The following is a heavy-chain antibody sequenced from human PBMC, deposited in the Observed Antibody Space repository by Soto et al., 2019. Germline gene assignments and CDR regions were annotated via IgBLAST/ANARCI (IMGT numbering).Heavy chain of an antibody. V-gene: IGHV3-13*01. CDR2: IGTAGDT. CDR1: GFTFSSYD. CDR3: ARYCSSTSCYSRDAFDI. J-gene: IGHJ3*02. D-gene: IGHD2-2*01. Sequence: GGSLRLSCAASGFTFSSYDMHWVRQATGKGLEWVSAIGTAGDTYYPGSVKGRFTISRENAKNSLYLQMNSLRAGDTAVYYCARYCSSTSCYSRDAFDIWGQGTMVTVSS.